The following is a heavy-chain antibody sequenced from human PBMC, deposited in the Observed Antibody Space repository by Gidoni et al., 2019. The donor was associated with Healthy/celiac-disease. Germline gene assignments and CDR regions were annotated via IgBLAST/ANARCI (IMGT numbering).Heavy chain of an antibody. J-gene: IGHJ6*03. CDR3: ATHSSSRACGEYYYYYYMAF. Sequence: EVQLVPSGAEVKKRGASLESTCRGSGYSFTRYWIGWVRQMPGKGLEWMGIIYPLDSATRYTPSFQGQGTISAAKSISTAYLQCSSLKASDPAMYYCATHSSSRACGEYYYYYYMAFWCKGTTVTVSS. D-gene: IGHD6-13*01. V-gene: IGHV5-51*01. CDR1: GYSFTRYW. CDR2: IYPLDSAT.